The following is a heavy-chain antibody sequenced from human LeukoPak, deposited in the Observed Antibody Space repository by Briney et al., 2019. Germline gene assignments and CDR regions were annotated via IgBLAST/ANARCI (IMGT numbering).Heavy chain of an antibody. J-gene: IGHJ5*02. D-gene: IGHD5-12*01. V-gene: IGHV4-59*01. CDR3: ARESIVARSVWFDP. CDR1: GGSLSSYY. Sequence: PSETLSLTCTVSGGSLSSYYWSWIRQPPGKGLEWIGYIYYSGSTNYNPSLKSRVTISVDTSKNQFSLKLSSVTAADTAVYYCARESIVARSVWFDPWGQGTLVTVSS. CDR2: IYYSGST.